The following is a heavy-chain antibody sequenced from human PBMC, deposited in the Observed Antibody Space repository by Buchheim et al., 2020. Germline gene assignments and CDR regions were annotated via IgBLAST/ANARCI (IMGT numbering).Heavy chain of an antibody. CDR2: ISYDGSNK. D-gene: IGHD6-19*01. V-gene: IGHV3-30-3*01. CDR3: ATEQGGIAVAGDDY. CDR1: GFTFSSYA. Sequence: QVQLVESGGGVVQPGRSLRLSCAASGFTFSSYAMHWVRQAPGKGLEWVAVISYDGSNKYYADSVKGRFTISRDNSKNTLYLQMNSLRAEDTAVYYCATEQGGIAVAGDDYWGQGTL. J-gene: IGHJ4*02.